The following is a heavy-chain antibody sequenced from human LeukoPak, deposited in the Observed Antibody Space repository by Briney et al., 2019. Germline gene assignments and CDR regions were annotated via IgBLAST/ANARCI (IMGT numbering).Heavy chain of an antibody. CDR2: INPNSGGT. CDR3: AREGPFGNLTMIVVVLDP. J-gene: IGHJ5*02. D-gene: IGHD3-22*01. Sequence: GASVKVSCKASGYTFTGYYMHWVRQAPGQGLEWMGWINPNSGGTNYAQKFQGRVTMTRDTSISTAYMELSRLRSDDTAVYYCAREGPFGNLTMIVVVLDPWGQGTLVTVSS. V-gene: IGHV1-2*02. CDR1: GYTFTGYY.